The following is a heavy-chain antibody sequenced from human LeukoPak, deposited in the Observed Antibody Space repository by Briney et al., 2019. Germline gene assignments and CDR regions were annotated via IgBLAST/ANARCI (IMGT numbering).Heavy chain of an antibody. J-gene: IGHJ4*02. Sequence: SETLSLTCTVSGGSVTYTNYYWGWIRQPPGKGLQWIGVIYYNGKAYYNPSLKSRVTVAVDTSKNQFSLKLSSVTAADTAVYYCVRFVVGQWLINYWGQGALVTVSS. CDR1: GGSVTYTNYY. CDR3: VRFVVGQWLINY. D-gene: IGHD6-19*01. CDR2: IYYNGKA. V-gene: IGHV4-39*01.